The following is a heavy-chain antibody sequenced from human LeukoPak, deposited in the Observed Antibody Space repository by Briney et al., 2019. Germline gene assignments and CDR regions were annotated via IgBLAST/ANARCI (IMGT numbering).Heavy chain of an antibody. J-gene: IGHJ4*02. CDR1: GFTFSSYE. CDR3: ARVPMTVVVPAAIYFDY. Sequence: GGSLRLSCAASGFTFSSYEMNWVRQAPGKGLEWVSYIGVSGSTMYYAESVKGRFTISRDNAKNSLYLQMNSLRAEDTAVYYCARVPMTVVVPAAIYFDYWGQGTLVTVSS. D-gene: IGHD2-2*01. CDR2: IGVSGSTM. V-gene: IGHV3-48*03.